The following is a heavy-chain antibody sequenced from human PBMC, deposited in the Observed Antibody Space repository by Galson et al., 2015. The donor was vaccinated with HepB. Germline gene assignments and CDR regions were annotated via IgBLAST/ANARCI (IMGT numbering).Heavy chain of an antibody. V-gene: IGHV3-9*01. D-gene: IGHD6-19*01. CDR3: AKDSLRTVAGYYYGMDV. J-gene: IGHJ6*02. CDR2: INWNSGEI. CDR1: GFKFQNYA. Sequence: SLRLSCAASGFKFQNYAMNWVRQAPGKGLEWVSGINWNSGEIGYADSVRGRFTISRDNSKNTLYLQMNSLRAEDTAVYYCAKDSLRTVAGYYYGMDVWGQGTTVTVSS.